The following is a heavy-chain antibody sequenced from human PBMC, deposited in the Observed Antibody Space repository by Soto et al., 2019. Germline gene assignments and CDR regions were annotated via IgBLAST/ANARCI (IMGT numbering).Heavy chain of an antibody. D-gene: IGHD4-17*01. J-gene: IGHJ4*02. V-gene: IGHV4-30-4*01. Sequence: PSETLSLTCTVSGGSINNGDYYWSWIRQPPEKGLEWIGYIYYSGSTYYNPSLKSRVTISIDTSMNQFSLKLNSVTAADAAVYYCVRHYGAGVYFDSLGQGSLVTVSS. CDR3: VRHYGAGVYFDS. CDR2: IYYSGST. CDR1: GGSINNGDYY.